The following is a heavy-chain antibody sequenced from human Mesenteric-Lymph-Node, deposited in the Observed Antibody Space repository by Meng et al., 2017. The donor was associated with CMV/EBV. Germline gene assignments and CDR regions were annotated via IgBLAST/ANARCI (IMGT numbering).Heavy chain of an antibody. D-gene: IGHD2-15*01. J-gene: IGHJ4*02. CDR2: IYRGGTA. CDR3: ARDGFCSGGSCRYYFDY. V-gene: IGHV4-38-2*02. CDR1: GYSISSGYY. Sequence: SETLSLTCTVSGYSISSGYYWGWIRQPPGKGLEWIGSIYRGGTAYYNPSLKSRVTISVDTSKNQFSLKLNSVTAADTAVYYCARDGFCSGGSCRYYFDYWGQGTLVTVSS.